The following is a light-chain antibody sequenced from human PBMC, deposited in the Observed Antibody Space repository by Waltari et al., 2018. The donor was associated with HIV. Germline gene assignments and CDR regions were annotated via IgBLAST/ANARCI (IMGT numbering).Light chain of an antibody. CDR3: QQRSNWPLT. CDR2: DAS. CDR1: ETIANAY. J-gene: IGKJ5*01. Sequence: EVVLTQSPGTLSLSPGQRATLSCRASETIANAYLAWYQQKSGQAPRLLIYDASHRATDIPDRFTGSGSGTDFTLTISRLEPEDFAVYYCQQRSNWPLTFGQGTRLEIK. V-gene: IGKV3D-20*02.